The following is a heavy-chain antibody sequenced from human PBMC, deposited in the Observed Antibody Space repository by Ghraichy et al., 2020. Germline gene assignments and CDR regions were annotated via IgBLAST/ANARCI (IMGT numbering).Heavy chain of an antibody. V-gene: IGHV1-2*02. J-gene: IGHJ4*02. CDR2: INPNSGGT. CDR3: ARAPPDYYGSGSYSTELDY. D-gene: IGHD3-10*01. CDR1: GYTFTGYY. Sequence: ASVKVSCKASGYTFTGYYMHWVRQAPGQGLEWMGWINPNSGGTNYAQKFQGRVTMTRDTSISTAYMELSRLRSDDTAVYYCARAPPDYYGSGSYSTELDYWGQGTLVTVSS.